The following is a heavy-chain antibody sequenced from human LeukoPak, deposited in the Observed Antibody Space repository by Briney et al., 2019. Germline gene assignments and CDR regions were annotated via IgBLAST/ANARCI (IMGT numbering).Heavy chain of an antibody. CDR1: GGSFSGYW. CDR2: ISQSGKT. D-gene: IGHD4-11*01. Sequence: KTSETLSLTCAVSGGSFSGYWWCWIRQSPGTGLEWIGEISQSGKTNYNPSFESRVTISLDTSKNQFSLHLSSVTAADTAVYYCARTDYSLPWGQGTLVTVSS. V-gene: IGHV4-34*01. J-gene: IGHJ5*02. CDR3: ARTDYSLP.